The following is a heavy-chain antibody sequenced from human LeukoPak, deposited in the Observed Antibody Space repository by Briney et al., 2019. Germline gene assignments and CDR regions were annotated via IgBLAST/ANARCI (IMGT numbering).Heavy chain of an antibody. D-gene: IGHD3-22*01. J-gene: IGHJ4*02. CDR3: ARGSWGYYDSSGYLAYYFDY. CDR2: IWYDGSNK. Sequence: GRSLRLSCAASGFTFSSYGMHWVRQAPGKGLEWVAVIWYDGSNKYYADSVKGRFTISRDNSKNTLFLQMHSLRAEDTAVYYCARGSWGYYDSSGYLAYYFDYWGQGTLVTVSS. CDR1: GFTFSSYG. V-gene: IGHV3-33*01.